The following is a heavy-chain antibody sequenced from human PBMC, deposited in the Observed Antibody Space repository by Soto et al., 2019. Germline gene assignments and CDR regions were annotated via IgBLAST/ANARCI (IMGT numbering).Heavy chain of an antibody. CDR2: IIPILGIA. J-gene: IGHJ4*02. V-gene: IGHV1-69*02. CDR3: ASTGPGIDY. Sequence: QVQLVQSGAEVKKPGSSVKVSCKASGGTFSSYTISWVLQAPGQGLEWMGRIIPILGIANYAQKFQGRVTITADKSTSTAYMELRSLRSEDTSVYYCASTGPGIDYWGQGTLVTVSS. CDR1: GGTFSSYT.